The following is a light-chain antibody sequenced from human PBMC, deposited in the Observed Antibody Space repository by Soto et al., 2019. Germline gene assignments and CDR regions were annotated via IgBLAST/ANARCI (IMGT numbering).Light chain of an antibody. CDR3: SSYTSSSSYV. J-gene: IGLJ1*01. CDR1: SSDVGGYNY. Sequence: QSALTQPASVSGSPGQSITISCTGTSSDVGGYNYVSWYQQHPGKAPQLMIYDVSNRPSGVSNRFSGSKSGNTASLTISGLHAEDEADYYCSSYTSSSSYVFVTGTKLTVL. CDR2: DVS. V-gene: IGLV2-14*01.